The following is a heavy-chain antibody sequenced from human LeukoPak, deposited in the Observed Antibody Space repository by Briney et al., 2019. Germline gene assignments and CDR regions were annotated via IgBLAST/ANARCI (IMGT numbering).Heavy chain of an antibody. J-gene: IGHJ6*03. CDR1: GGSISSYY. V-gene: IGHV4-59*01. Sequence: PSETLSLTCTVSGGSISSYYWSWIRQPPGKGLEWIGYIYYSGSTNYNPSLKSRVTISVDTSKNQFSLKLSSVTAADTAVYYCARTPTLYYYNMDVWGQGTTVTVSS. CDR3: ARTPTLYYYNMDV. CDR2: IYYSGST.